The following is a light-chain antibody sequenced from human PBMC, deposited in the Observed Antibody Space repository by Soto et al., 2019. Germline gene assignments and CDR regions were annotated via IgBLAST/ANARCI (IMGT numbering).Light chain of an antibody. CDR2: GAS. Sequence: IQLTQSPSFLSASIGDRVTITCRASQGISTYLAWYQQKPGKAPKNLIYGASSLQSGVPSRFSGSGSGTVFTLTISSLQPEDFATYYCQQVNSYPRTFGPGTKVDIK. CDR3: QQVNSYPRT. J-gene: IGKJ3*01. V-gene: IGKV1-9*01. CDR1: QGISTY.